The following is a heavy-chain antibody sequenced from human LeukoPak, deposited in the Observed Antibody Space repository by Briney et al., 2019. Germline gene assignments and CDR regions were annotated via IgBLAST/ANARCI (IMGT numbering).Heavy chain of an antibody. Sequence: SETLSLTCTVSGGSISSYYWGWIRQPPGKGLEWIGSIYYSGSTYYNPSLKSRVTISVDTSKNQLSLKLSSVTAADTAVYYCARASYYYDSSGYLFDYWGQGTLVTVSS. J-gene: IGHJ4*02. CDR1: GGSISSYY. D-gene: IGHD3-22*01. V-gene: IGHV4-39*07. CDR2: IYYSGST. CDR3: ARASYYYDSSGYLFDY.